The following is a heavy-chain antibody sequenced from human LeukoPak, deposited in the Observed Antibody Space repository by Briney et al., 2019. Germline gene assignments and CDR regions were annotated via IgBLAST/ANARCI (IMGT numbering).Heavy chain of an antibody. J-gene: IGHJ4*02. Sequence: GGSLGLSCEASGFTFSSYTMHWVRQAPGKGLEWVALILYDASNKYYAGSVKDRFTISRDNSDNTLYLQMTSLRAEDTAVYYCARDRGYTFGHNFDYWGRGTLVTVSS. CDR1: GFTFSSYT. D-gene: IGHD5-18*01. V-gene: IGHV3-30*04. CDR2: ILYDASNK. CDR3: ARDRGYTFGHNFDY.